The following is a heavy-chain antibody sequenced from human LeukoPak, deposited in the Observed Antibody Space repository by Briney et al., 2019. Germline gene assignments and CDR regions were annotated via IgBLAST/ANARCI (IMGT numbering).Heavy chain of an antibody. CDR3: ATERPSYDCSGGSCYLNWFDP. Sequence: GASVKVSCKASGYTFTSYYMHWVRQAPGQGLEWMGIINPSGGSTSYAQKFQGRVTMTRDTSTSTVYMELSSLRSEDTAVYYCATERPSYDCSGGSCYLNWFDPWGQGTLVTVSS. V-gene: IGHV1-46*01. J-gene: IGHJ5*02. CDR1: GYTFTSYY. CDR2: INPSGGST. D-gene: IGHD2-15*01.